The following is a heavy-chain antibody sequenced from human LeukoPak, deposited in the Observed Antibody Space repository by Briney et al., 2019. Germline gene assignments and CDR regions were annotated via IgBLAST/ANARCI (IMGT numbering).Heavy chain of an antibody. J-gene: IGHJ4*02. CDR3: ARALYGSGIWYFDY. V-gene: IGHV4-59*01. CDR1: GGSISSYY. D-gene: IGHD3-10*01. CDR2: IYYSGST. Sequence: SETLSLTCTVSGGSISSYYWSWVRQPPGKGREWIGYIYYSGSTNYNPSLKSRVTISVDTSKNQFSLKLSSVTAADTAVYYCARALYGSGIWYFDYWGQGTLVTVSS.